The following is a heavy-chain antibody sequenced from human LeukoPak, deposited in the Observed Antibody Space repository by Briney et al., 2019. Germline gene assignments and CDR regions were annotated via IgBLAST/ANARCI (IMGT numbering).Heavy chain of an antibody. D-gene: IGHD2-2*01. J-gene: IGHJ4*02. CDR1: GGSISSTSYY. CDR3: ASEVGTSYFDY. V-gene: IGHV4-61*05. Sequence: SETLSLTCTVSGGSISSTSYYWGWIRQPPGKGLEWIGYIYYSGSTNYNPSLKSRVTISVDTSKNQFSLKLSSVTAADTAVYYCASEVGTSYFDYWGQGTLVTVSS. CDR2: IYYSGST.